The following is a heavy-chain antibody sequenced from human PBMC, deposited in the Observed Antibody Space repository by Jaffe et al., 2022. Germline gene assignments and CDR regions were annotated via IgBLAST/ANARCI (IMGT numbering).Heavy chain of an antibody. J-gene: IGHJ3*02. CDR1: GYSISSGYY. D-gene: IGHD1-26*01. V-gene: IGHV4-38-2*01. CDR3: ARRYLNSVNAFDI. Sequence: QVQLQESGPGLVKPSETLSLSCAVSGYSISSGYYWGWFRQPPGKGLEFIGSIYHSGSTYYNPSLKSRVTISVDTSKNQISLKLISVTAADTAVYFCARRYLNSVNAFDIWGQGTMVTVSS. CDR2: IYHSGST.